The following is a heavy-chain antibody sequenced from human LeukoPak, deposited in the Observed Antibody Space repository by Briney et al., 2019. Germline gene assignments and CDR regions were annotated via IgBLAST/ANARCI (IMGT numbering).Heavy chain of an antibody. V-gene: IGHV4-59*01. D-gene: IGHD3-22*01. J-gene: IGHJ4*02. CDR3: ARTSAESGVYDSSDCFDY. Sequence: PSETLSLTCSVSGGSIISYYWSWIRQPPGKGLEWIGYIYYSGSTNYNPSLKSRVTISVDTSKNQFSLNLTSVTAADTAVYYCARTSAESGVYDSSDCFDYWGQGTLVTVSS. CDR2: IYYSGST. CDR1: GGSIISYY.